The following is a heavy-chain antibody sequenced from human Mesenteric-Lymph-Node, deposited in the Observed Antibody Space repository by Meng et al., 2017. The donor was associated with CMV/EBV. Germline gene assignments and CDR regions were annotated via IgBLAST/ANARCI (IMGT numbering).Heavy chain of an antibody. J-gene: IGHJ5*02. V-gene: IGHV4-38-2*02. CDR3: AKEVRGFGP. CDR2: IYHGGNT. Sequence: ESLKISCTVSHQSISSAHYWAWIRQTPGQGLEWIGSIYHGGNTYYNPSLKSRAIISTDTSKNHLSLTLRSVTAADTAVYYCAKEVRGFGPWGQGTLVTVSS. CDR1: HQSISSAHY. D-gene: IGHD3-10*01.